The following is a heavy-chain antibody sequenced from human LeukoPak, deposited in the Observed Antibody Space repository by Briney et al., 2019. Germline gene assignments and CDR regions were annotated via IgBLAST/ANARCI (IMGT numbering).Heavy chain of an antibody. CDR2: INPNSGGT. V-gene: IGHV1-2*02. CDR3: AREGLGTTDVNWFDP. J-gene: IGHJ5*02. CDR1: GYTFTGYY. D-gene: IGHD4-17*01. Sequence: ASVKVSCKASGYTFTGYYMHWVRQAPGQGLEWMGWINPNSGGTKYAQKFQGRVTMTRDTSISVAYMELSRLRSDDTAVYYCAREGLGTTDVNWFDPWGQGTLVTDSS.